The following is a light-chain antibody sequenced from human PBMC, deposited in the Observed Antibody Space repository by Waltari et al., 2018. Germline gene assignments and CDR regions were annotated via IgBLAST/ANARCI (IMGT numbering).Light chain of an antibody. J-gene: IGLJ2*01. CDR1: SSDVGGYNY. Sequence: QSALTQPASVSGSPGQSITISCTGTSSDVGGYNYVSWYQQHPGKAPKLMIYEVSNRPSGVSNRVSGSKSGNTASLTISGLQAEDAADYYCSSYTSSSTLVFGGGTKLTVL. CDR2: EVS. CDR3: SSYTSSSTLV. V-gene: IGLV2-14*01.